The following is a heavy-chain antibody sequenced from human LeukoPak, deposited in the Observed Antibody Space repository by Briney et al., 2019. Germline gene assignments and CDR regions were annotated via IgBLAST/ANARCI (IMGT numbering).Heavy chain of an antibody. CDR1: GGSFSGYY. Sequence: PSETLSLTCAVYGGSFSGYYWSWIRQPPGKGLEWIGEINHSGSTNYNPSLKSRVTISVDTSKNQFSLKLSSVTAADTAVYYCARGGRGYSYGPFDYWGQGTLVTVSS. CDR2: INHSGST. D-gene: IGHD5-18*01. J-gene: IGHJ4*02. V-gene: IGHV4-34*01. CDR3: ARGGRGYSYGPFDY.